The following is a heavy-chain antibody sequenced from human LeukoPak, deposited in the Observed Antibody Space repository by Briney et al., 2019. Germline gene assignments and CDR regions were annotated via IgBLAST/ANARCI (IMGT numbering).Heavy chain of an antibody. CDR3: ARDWEYDAFDI. CDR1: GFTVSNNY. CDR2: IHSGGST. Sequence: PGGSLILSCAASGFTVSNNYMSWVRQAPGKGLEWVSTIHSGGSTHFADSVKGRFTISRDNSKNTLYLQMNSLRAEDTAVYYCARDWEYDAFDIWGQGTMVTVSS. D-gene: IGHD1-26*01. J-gene: IGHJ3*02. V-gene: IGHV3-53*01.